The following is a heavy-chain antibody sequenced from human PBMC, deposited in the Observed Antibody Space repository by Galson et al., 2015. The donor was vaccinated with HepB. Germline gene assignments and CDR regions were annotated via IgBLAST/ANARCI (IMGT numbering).Heavy chain of an antibody. CDR1: GGSFSGYY. CDR3: ARSGYSSGWYYFDY. J-gene: IGHJ4*02. Sequence: ETLSLTCAVYGGSFSGYYWSWIRQPPGEGLEWIGEINHSGSTNYNPSLKSRVTISVDTSKNQFSLKLSSVTAADTAVYYCARSGYSSGWYYFDYWGQGTLVTVSS. CDR2: INHSGST. D-gene: IGHD6-19*01. V-gene: IGHV4-34*01.